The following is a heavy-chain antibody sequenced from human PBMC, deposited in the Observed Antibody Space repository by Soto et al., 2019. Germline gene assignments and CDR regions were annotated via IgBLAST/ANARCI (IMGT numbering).Heavy chain of an antibody. V-gene: IGHV3-23*01. CDR3: AKARCSTTNCYVPDY. CDR1: GFTFSSYS. D-gene: IGHD2-2*01. CDR2: ISGSGGSP. J-gene: IGHJ4*02. Sequence: PGGSLRLSCAASGFTFSSYSMNWVRQAPGKGLEWVSVISGSGGSPSYADSVQGRFSISRDNPKNTLYLQMNSLRGEDTAMYYCAKARCSTTNCYVPDYWGQGTLVTVSS.